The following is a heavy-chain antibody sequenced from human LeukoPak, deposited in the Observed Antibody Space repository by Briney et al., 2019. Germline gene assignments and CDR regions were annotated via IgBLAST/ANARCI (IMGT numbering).Heavy chain of an antibody. Sequence: GGSLRLSCAASGFTFSSYAMNWVRQAPGKGLELVAGISSGDRTFHAESVKGRFTISRDKTKDTLYLQMNSLRAENTAVYYCAKDATASPYFHWFDNWGQGTQVIVSS. D-gene: IGHD3-9*01. CDR3: AKDATASPYFHWFDN. CDR2: ISSGDRT. J-gene: IGHJ4*02. CDR1: GFTFSSYA. V-gene: IGHV3-23*01.